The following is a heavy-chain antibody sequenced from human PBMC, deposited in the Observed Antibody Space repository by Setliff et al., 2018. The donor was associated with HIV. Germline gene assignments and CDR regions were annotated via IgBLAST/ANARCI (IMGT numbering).Heavy chain of an antibody. J-gene: IGHJ6*03. CDR3: ASAYYYDSSGRTGYYMDV. Sequence: SVKVSCKASGGTFSSYTISWVRQAPGQGLEWMGRIIPILGIANYAQKFQGRVTITADKSTSTAYMELSSLRSEDTAVYYCASAYYYDSSGRTGYYMDVWGEGTTVTVSS. V-gene: IGHV1-69*02. CDR2: IIPILGIA. D-gene: IGHD3-22*01. CDR1: GGTFSSYT.